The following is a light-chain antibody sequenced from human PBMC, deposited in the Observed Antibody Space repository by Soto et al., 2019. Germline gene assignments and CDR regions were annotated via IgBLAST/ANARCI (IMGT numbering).Light chain of an antibody. V-gene: IGKV3-11*01. CDR1: QSVSSY. J-gene: IGKJ1*01. Sequence: EIVLTHSPATLSFSPGERATLSCRASQSVSSYLAWYQQKPGQAPRLLIYDASNRATGIPARFSGSGSGTDFTLTISSLEPEDFAVYYCQQRSNWLWTFGQGTKVDI. CDR2: DAS. CDR3: QQRSNWLWT.